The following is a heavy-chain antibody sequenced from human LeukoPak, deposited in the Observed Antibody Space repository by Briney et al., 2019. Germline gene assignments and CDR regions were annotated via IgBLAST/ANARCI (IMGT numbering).Heavy chain of an antibody. V-gene: IGHV4-31*03. CDR2: IYYSGST. D-gene: IGHD3-22*01. Sequence: SQTLSLTCTVSGGSISSGGYSWSWIRQHPGKGLEWIGYIYYSGSTYYNPSLKSRVTISVDTSKNQFSLKLSSVTAADTAVYYCARVTMIVATRAFDIWGQGTMVTVSS. CDR1: GGSISSGGYS. CDR3: ARVTMIVATRAFDI. J-gene: IGHJ3*02.